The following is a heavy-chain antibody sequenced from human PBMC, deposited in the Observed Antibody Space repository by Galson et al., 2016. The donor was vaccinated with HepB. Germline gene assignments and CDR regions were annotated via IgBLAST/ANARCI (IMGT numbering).Heavy chain of an antibody. Sequence: SLRLSCAVSGFTFSSYGMHWVRQAPGKGLEWVAVIWYDGTNKYYADSVKGRFTISRDNSKNTLYLQMNSLKAEETAVYYCARDVGASDYCGQGTLGTVSS. CDR3: ARDVGASDY. J-gene: IGHJ4*02. D-gene: IGHD4/OR15-4a*01. CDR2: IWYDGTNK. V-gene: IGHV3-33*01. CDR1: GFTFSSYG.